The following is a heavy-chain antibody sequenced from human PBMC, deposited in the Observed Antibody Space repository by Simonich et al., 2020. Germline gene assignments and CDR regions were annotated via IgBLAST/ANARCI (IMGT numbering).Heavy chain of an antibody. J-gene: IGHJ3*02. CDR1: GFTFSSYS. D-gene: IGHD5-12*01. CDR2: ISSSSSTI. Sequence: EVQLVESGGGLVQPGGSLRLSCAASGFTFSSYSMNWVRQAPGKGLEWDSYISSSSSTIYYADSVNGRFTISRDNAKNALYLQMNSLRAEDTAVYYCARDSSYYAFDIWGQGTMVTVSS. V-gene: IGHV3-48*01. CDR3: ARDSSYYAFDI.